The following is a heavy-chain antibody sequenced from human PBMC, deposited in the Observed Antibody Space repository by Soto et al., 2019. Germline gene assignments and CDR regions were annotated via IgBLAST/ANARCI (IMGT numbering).Heavy chain of an antibody. CDR2: ISSNGGST. CDR3: ARGVVVVTATYGMDV. Sequence: EVQLVESGGGLVQPGGSLRLSCAASGFTFSSYAMHWVRQAPEKGLEYVSAISSNGGSTYYANSVKGRFTISRDNSKNTLYLQMGSLRAEDMAVYYCARGVVVVTATYGMDVWGQGTTVTVSS. V-gene: IGHV3-64*01. CDR1: GFTFSSYA. J-gene: IGHJ6*02. D-gene: IGHD2-15*01.